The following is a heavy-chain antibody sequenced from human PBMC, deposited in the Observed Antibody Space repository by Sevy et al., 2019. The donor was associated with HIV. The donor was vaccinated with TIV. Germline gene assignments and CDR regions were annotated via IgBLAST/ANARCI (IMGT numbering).Heavy chain of an antibody. D-gene: IGHD3-3*01. CDR2: ISYDGSNK. CDR1: GFTFSSYA. V-gene: IGHV3-30-3*01. CDR3: ARDFPQTDTYYDFWSGYIDY. Sequence: GESLKISCAASGFTFSSYAMHWVRQAPGKGLEWVAVISYDGSNKYYADSVKGRFTISRDNSKNTLYLQMNSLRAEDTAVYYWARDFPQTDTYYDFWSGYIDYWGQGTLVTVSS. J-gene: IGHJ4*02.